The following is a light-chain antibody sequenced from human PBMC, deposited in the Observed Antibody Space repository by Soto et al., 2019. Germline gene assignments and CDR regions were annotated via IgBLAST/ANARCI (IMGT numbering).Light chain of an antibody. V-gene: IGKV3-20*01. CDR3: QQYDTSPPT. CDR1: QPITSRY. J-gene: IGKJ5*01. CDR2: RTF. Sequence: IVLTQSPGTLSLSPGERATLSCRASQPITSRYLAWYQHQPGQAPRLLIYRTFARAPGIPDRFSGGGSGTDFTLTISRLEREDFAVHYCQQYDTSPPTFGQGTRLEI.